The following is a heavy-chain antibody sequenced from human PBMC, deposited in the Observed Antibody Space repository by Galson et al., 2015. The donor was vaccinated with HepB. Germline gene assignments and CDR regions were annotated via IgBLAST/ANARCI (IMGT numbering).Heavy chain of an antibody. CDR2: IIPIFGTA. CDR1: GGTFSSYA. CDR3: ARVPDPWSSSWYFDAFDI. J-gene: IGHJ3*02. Sequence: SVKVSCKASGGTFSSYAISWVRQAPGQGLEWMGGIIPIFGTANYAQKFQGRVTITADESTSTAYMELSSLRSEDTAVYYCARVPDPWSSSWYFDAFDIWGQGTMVTVSS. D-gene: IGHD6-13*01. V-gene: IGHV1-69*13.